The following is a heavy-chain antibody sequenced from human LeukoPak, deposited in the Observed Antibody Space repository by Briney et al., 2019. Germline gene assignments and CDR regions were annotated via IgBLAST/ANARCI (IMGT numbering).Heavy chain of an antibody. Sequence: SGTLSLTCAVSGGSISSSNWWSWVRQPPGKGLEWIGEIYHSGSTNYNPSLKSRVTISVDTSKNQFSLKLSSVTAADTAVYYCARGGRITMFGVVIMRGAFDIWGQGTMVTVSS. V-gene: IGHV4-4*02. CDR2: IYHSGST. D-gene: IGHD3-3*01. CDR3: ARGGRITMFGVVIMRGAFDI. CDR1: GGSISSSNW. J-gene: IGHJ3*02.